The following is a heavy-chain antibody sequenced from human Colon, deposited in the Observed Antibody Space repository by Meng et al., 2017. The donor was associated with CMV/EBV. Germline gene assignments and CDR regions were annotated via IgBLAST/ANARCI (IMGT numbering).Heavy chain of an antibody. D-gene: IGHD3-9*01. CDR2: INPSGGST. CDR1: GYTFTSYY. V-gene: IGHV1-46*01. CDR3: ARVQGADVLRYVDWLPGAADY. Sequence: ASVKVSCKASGYTFTSYYMHWVRQAPGQGLEWMGIINPSGGSTSYAQKFQGRVTMTRDTSTSTVYMELSSLRSEDTAVYYCARVQGADVLRYVDWLPGAADYWGQGTLVTVSS. J-gene: IGHJ4*02.